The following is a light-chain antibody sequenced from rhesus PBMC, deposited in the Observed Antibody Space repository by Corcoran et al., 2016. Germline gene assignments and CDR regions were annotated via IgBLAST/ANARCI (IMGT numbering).Light chain of an antibody. CDR2: KAS. CDR1: ENVNNY. J-gene: IGKJ4*01. V-gene: IGKV1-74*01. Sequence: DIQMTQSPSSLSASVGDRVTITCRASENVNNYLHWYQQKPGKAPKLLIYKASTLESGGPSRFRGSGSGTDFTLTLSRLQPEDFATYYCQHSYGTPLTFGGGTKVELK. CDR3: QHSYGTPLT.